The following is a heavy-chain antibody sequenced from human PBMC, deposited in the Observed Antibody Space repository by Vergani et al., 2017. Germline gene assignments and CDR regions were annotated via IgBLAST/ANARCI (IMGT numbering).Heavy chain of an antibody. D-gene: IGHD3-3*01. Sequence: EVQLVESGGGVVRPGGSLRLSCAASGFTFDDYGMSWVRQAPGKGLEWVSGINWNGGSTGYADSVKGRFTISRDNAKNSLYLQMNSLRAEDTALYYCARERNADYDFWSGYYTQYYFDYWGQGTLVTVSS. CDR3: ARERNADYDFWSGYYTQYYFDY. J-gene: IGHJ4*02. V-gene: IGHV3-20*04. CDR1: GFTFDDYG. CDR2: INWNGGST.